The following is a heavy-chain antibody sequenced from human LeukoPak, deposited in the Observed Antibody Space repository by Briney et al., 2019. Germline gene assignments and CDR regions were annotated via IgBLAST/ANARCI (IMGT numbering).Heavy chain of an antibody. CDR2: INHSGST. CDR3: ARGKRGYSSSWYDY. J-gene: IGHJ4*02. CDR1: GGATSSSNYY. Sequence: NPSETLSLTCTVSGGATSSSNYYWAWIRQPPGKGLEWIGEINHSGSTNYNPSLKSRVTISVDTSKNQFSLKLSSVTAADTAVYYCARGKRGYSSSWYDYWGQGTLVTVSS. V-gene: IGHV4-39*07. D-gene: IGHD6-13*01.